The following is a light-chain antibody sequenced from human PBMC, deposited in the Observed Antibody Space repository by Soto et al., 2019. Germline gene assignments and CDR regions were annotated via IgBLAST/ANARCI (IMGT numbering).Light chain of an antibody. CDR3: QQYAESPLT. J-gene: IGKJ3*01. CDR1: QSVSSN. CDR2: GAS. Sequence: DIVLTKSPGTLSLSPGESATLSCRASQSVSSNLAWYQQKPGQAPRLLIYGASTRAAAIPDRFIGSGSGTDFALTISRLEPEDFAVYYCQQYAESPLTFGPGTKVDIK. V-gene: IGKV3-20*01.